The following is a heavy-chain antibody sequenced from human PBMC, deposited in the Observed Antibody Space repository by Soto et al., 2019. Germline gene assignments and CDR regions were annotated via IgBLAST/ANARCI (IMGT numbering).Heavy chain of an antibody. V-gene: IGHV3-13*01. CDR2: IGTAGDT. Sequence: PGGSLRLSCAASGFTFSSYDMHWVRQATGKGLEWVSAIGTAGDTYYPGSVKGRFTISRENAKNSLYLQMNSLRAGDTAVYYCARASSASSSYDYWGQGTLVTVSS. J-gene: IGHJ4*02. CDR3: ARASSASSSYDY. CDR1: GFTFSSYD. D-gene: IGHD6-13*01.